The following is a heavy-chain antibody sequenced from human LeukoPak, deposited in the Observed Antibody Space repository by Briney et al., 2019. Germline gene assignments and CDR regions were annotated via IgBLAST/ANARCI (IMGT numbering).Heavy chain of an antibody. CDR2: TYHSGST. V-gene: IGHV4-38-2*02. CDR3: ARVLLWFGELLTGHHDY. D-gene: IGHD3-10*01. Sequence: SETLSLTCTVSGYSISSGYYWGWIRQPPGKGLEWIGSTYHSGSTYYNPSLKSRVTISVDTSKNQFSLKLSSVTAADTAVYYCARVLLWFGELLTGHHDYWGQGTLVTVSS. CDR1: GYSISSGYY. J-gene: IGHJ4*02.